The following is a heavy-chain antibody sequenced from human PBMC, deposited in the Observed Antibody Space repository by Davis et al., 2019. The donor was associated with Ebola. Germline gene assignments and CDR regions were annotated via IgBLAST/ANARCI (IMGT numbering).Heavy chain of an antibody. CDR2: YYYTGST. CDR1: AGSISGYY. Sequence: SETLSLTCSVSAGSISGYYWSWIRQTPGKGLEWIGYYYYTGSTYYNPSLKSRVTISVDTSKNQFSLKLTSVTAADTAVYYCARGDSYYDPSGYYAGPEAPDHWGQGTLVSVSS. D-gene: IGHD3-22*01. V-gene: IGHV4-59*12. CDR3: ARGDSYYDPSGYYAGPEAPDH. J-gene: IGHJ4*02.